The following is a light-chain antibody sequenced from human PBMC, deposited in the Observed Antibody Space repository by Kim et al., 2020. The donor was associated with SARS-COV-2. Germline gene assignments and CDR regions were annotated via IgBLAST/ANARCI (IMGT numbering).Light chain of an antibody. J-gene: IGKJ2*01. CDR3: QKYDSGPYT. Sequence: IQMTQSPSSLSASVGDSVTITCRASQGISNYLAWYQVKPGKVPKLLIYGASTLQPGVPSRFSGTGSETHFTLTINTLQPEDVATYYCQKYDSGPYTFGQGTKLEIK. CDR1: QGISNY. V-gene: IGKV1-27*01. CDR2: GAS.